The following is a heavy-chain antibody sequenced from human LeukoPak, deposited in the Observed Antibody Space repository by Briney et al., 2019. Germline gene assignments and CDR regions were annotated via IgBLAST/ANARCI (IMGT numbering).Heavy chain of an antibody. CDR3: ARDRLGQQLVAY. D-gene: IGHD6-13*01. J-gene: IGHJ4*02. CDR1: GFTFSSYW. V-gene: IGHV3-7*01. Sequence: GGSLRLSCAASGFTFSSYWMSWVRQAPGKGLEWVANIKQDGSEKYYVDSVKGRFTISRDNAKNSLYLQMNSLKAEGTAVYYCARDRLGQQLVAYWGQGTLVTVSS. CDR2: IKQDGSEK.